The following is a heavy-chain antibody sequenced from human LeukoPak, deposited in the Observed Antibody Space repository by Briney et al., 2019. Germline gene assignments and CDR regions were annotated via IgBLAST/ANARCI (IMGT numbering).Heavy chain of an antibody. Sequence: GGSLRLSCAASGLTFSSYWMHWVRQAPGKGLVWVSRINSDGSTTTYADSVKGRFTISRDNAKNTLYLQMNSLRAEDTALYYCARIDTAMVPTLTVYYYYMDVWGKGTTVTVSS. CDR3: ARIDTAMVPTLTVYYYYMDV. CDR1: GLTFSSYW. D-gene: IGHD5-18*01. CDR2: INSDGSTT. V-gene: IGHV3-74*01. J-gene: IGHJ6*03.